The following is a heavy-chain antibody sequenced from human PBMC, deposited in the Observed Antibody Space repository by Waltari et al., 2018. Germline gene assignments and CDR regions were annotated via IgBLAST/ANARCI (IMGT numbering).Heavy chain of an antibody. D-gene: IGHD3-9*01. CDR2: ISGSGGST. Sequence: EVQLLEYGGGLVQPGGYLRLSCAASGFTFSSYAISWVRQAPGKGLEWVAAISGSGGSTYYADTVKGRFTISRDNSKNTLYLQMNSLRAEDTAVYYCASEVGLRYFDYWGQGTLVTVSS. CDR3: ASEVGLRYFDY. CDR1: GFTFSSYA. J-gene: IGHJ4*02. V-gene: IGHV3-23*01.